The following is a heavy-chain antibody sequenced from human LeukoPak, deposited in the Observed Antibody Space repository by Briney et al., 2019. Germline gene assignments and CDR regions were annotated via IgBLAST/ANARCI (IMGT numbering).Heavy chain of an antibody. CDR2: ISGSGVST. J-gene: IGHJ4*02. CDR3: AKGAKDY. Sequence: GRSLRLSYAASGFTFSSYAMSWVRQAPGKGLELVSIISGSGVSTYNADSVKGGFTISRDISKKTLYINMNTLRDEDTPPYICAKGAKDYWGQGTLVTVSS. V-gene: IGHV3-23*01. CDR1: GFTFSSYA.